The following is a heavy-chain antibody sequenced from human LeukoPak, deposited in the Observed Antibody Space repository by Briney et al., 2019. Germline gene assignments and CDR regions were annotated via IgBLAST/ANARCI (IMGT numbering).Heavy chain of an antibody. V-gene: IGHV3-9*01. J-gene: IGHJ2*01. CDR1: GFTFDDYD. CDR2: ISWNSGNI. Sequence: PGRSLRLSCAASGFTFDDYDMHWVRQAPGKGLEWVSGISWNSGNIGYADSVKGRFTISRDNAKNSLYLQMNSLRAEDTALYYCAKVTFGSGSYYNIDWYFDLWGRGTLVTVSS. CDR3: AKVTFGSGSYYNIDWYFDL. D-gene: IGHD3-10*01.